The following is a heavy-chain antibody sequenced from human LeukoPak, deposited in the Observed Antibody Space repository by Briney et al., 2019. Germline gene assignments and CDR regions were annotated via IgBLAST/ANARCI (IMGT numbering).Heavy chain of an antibody. CDR1: GFTFSSYG. CDR3: AKGDYILNY. D-gene: IGHD4-11*01. V-gene: IGHV3-23*01. CDR2: ISASGGYT. Sequence: PGGSLRLSCAASGFTFSSYGMSWVRQAPGKGLEWVSAISASGGYTYYADSVKGRFTISRDNSKNTLYLQMNSLRAEDTALFYCAKGDYILNYWGQGTLVTVSS. J-gene: IGHJ4*02.